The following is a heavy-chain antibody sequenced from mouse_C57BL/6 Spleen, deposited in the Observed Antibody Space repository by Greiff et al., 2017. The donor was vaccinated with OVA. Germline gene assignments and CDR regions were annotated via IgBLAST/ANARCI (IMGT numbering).Heavy chain of an antibody. CDR3: ARYGDYHGAMDY. Sequence: EVQLQQSGPELVKPGASVKISCKASGYTFTDYYMNWVKQSHGKSLEWIGDINPNNGGTSYNQKFKGKATLTVDKSSSTAYMELRSLTSEDSAVYYCARYGDYHGAMDYWGQGTSVTVSS. D-gene: IGHD1-1*01. CDR2: INPNNGGT. CDR1: GYTFTDYY. V-gene: IGHV1-26*01. J-gene: IGHJ4*01.